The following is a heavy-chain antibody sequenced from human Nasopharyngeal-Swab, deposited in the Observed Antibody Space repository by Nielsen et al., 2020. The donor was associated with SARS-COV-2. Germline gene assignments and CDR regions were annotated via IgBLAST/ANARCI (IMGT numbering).Heavy chain of an antibody. CDR1: GFTFSSYD. CDR2: ISHDGYKK. J-gene: IGHJ4*02. D-gene: IGHD3-10*01. CDR3: AKDLSYGSGHAFDY. Sequence: GGSLRLSCAASGFTFSSYDMHWVRQVPGKGLGWVAVISHDGYKKHYVDFVKGRFTISRDNSENTVFLQMERLRGEDTAVYFCAKDLSYGSGHAFDYWGQGTLVTVSS. V-gene: IGHV3-30*18.